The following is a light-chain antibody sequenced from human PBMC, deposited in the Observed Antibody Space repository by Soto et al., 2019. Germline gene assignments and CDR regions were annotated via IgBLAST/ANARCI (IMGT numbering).Light chain of an antibody. CDR2: AAS. CDR3: LQVSNDTRA. CDR1: QGIRNE. Sequence: AIQMTQSPFSLSASIGDRVTITCRAGQGIRNELGWYQQTPGKAPKLLIYAASSLQSGVPSRFSGTGSGTYFTLTISSLDHYEFATYYCLQVSNDTRAFGKGNKLEIK. V-gene: IGKV1-6*01. J-gene: IGKJ2*01.